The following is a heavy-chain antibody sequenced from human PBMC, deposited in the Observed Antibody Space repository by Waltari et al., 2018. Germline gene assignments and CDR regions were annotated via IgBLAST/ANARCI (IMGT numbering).Heavy chain of an antibody. CDR1: GGTVSTYT. J-gene: IGHJ4*02. V-gene: IGHV1-69*02. CDR3: ARSGEMKGTVDY. Sequence: HVQLEQSGAEVKKPGSSVKVSGKASGGTVSTYTVTWVRQAPGQGLEWMGSIIPFLGISKYAQSLQARLTITVDQSTNTGYMELNNLRPEDTGVYYCARSGEMKGTVDYWGQGTLVTVSS. D-gene: IGHD1-1*01. CDR2: IIPFLGIS.